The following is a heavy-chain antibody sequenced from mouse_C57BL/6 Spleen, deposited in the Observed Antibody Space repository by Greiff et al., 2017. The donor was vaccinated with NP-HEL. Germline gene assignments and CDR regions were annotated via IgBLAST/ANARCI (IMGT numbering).Heavy chain of an antibody. V-gene: IGHV1-80*01. CDR2: IYPGDGDT. D-gene: IGHD3-2*02. J-gene: IGHJ2*01. CDR3: ARYDSSGYVLDY. CDR1: GYAFSSYW. Sequence: QVQLKQSGAELVKPGASVKISCKASGYAFSSYWMNWVKQRPGKGLEWIGQIYPGDGDTNYNGKFKGKATLTADKSSSTASMQLSSLTSEDSAVYFCARYDSSGYVLDYWGQGTTLTVSS.